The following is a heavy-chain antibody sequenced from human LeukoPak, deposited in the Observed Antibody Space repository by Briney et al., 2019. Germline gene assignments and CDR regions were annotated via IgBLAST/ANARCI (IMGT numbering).Heavy chain of an antibody. Sequence: SETLSLTCTVSGDSISSSRHSWGWIRQPPGKGLEWIGSISYSGSTYYNPSLKTRVTMSVDTSENQFSLKLSSVTAADSTVYYCVGIYCTSTSCYGDSYYGMDVWGQGTTVTVSS. CDR2: ISYSGST. CDR3: VGIYCTSTSCYGDSYYGMDV. V-gene: IGHV4-39*01. CDR1: GDSISSSRHS. D-gene: IGHD2-2*01. J-gene: IGHJ6*02.